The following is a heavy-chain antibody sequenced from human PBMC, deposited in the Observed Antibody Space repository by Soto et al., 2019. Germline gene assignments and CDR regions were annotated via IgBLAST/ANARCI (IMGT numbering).Heavy chain of an antibody. CDR2: IYPGDSDT. J-gene: IGHJ6*02. Sequence: GESLKISCKGSGYSFTSYWIGWVRQMPGKGLEWMGIIYPGDSDTRYSPSFQGQVTISADKSISTAYLQWSSLKASDTAMYYCARQKRGGRHIAAFNPDEFYYYYGMDVWGQGTTVTVSS. D-gene: IGHD6-6*01. V-gene: IGHV5-51*01. CDR3: ARQKRGGRHIAAFNPDEFYYYYGMDV. CDR1: GYSFTSYW.